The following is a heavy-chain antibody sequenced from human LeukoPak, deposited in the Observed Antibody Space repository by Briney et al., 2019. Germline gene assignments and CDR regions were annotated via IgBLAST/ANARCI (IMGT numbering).Heavy chain of an antibody. Sequence: GGSLRLSCAASGFTFTTYWMHWVRQAPGKGLEWVALISYDGRNKYYADSVKGRFTISRDNSKNTLYLQMNSLRAEDTAVYYCAKDSSGWKDFDYWGQGTLVTVSS. D-gene: IGHD6-19*01. J-gene: IGHJ4*02. V-gene: IGHV3-30*18. CDR3: AKDSSGWKDFDY. CDR1: GFTFTTYW. CDR2: ISYDGRNK.